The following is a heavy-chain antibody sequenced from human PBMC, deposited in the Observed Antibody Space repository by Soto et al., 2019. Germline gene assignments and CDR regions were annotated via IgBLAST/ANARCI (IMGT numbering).Heavy chain of an antibody. J-gene: IGHJ1*01. Sequence: GGSLRLSXAASGFTFSVYAMSWVRQAPGKGLEWVSAISTNGGSTFYADSLRGRFTISRDNSKSTLYLQMNNLRAEDTAIYYCAKYSELPYEAYLQQWGQGTLVTVSS. CDR1: GFTFSVYA. CDR2: ISTNGGST. D-gene: IGHD1-7*01. CDR3: AKYSELPYEAYLQQ. V-gene: IGHV3-23*01.